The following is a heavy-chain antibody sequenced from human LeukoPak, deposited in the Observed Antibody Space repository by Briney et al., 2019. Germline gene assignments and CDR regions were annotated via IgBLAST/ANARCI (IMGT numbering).Heavy chain of an antibody. CDR1: GGSISSGGYY. V-gene: IGHV4-31*03. J-gene: IGHJ4*02. D-gene: IGHD3-22*01. CDR3: ARGGNYYDSSGSSKLDY. Sequence: SQTLSLTCTVSGGSISSGGYYWSWIRQHPGKGLEWIGYIYYSGSTYYNPSLKSRITISVDTSKKQFSLKLSSVTAADTAVYYCARGGNYYDSSGSSKLDYWGQGTLVTVPS. CDR2: IYYSGST.